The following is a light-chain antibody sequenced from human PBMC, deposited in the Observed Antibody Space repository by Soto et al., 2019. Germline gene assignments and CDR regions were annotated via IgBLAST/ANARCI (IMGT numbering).Light chain of an antibody. Sequence: EIVLTQSPGTLSLSPGERATLSCRASQSVSSSYLAWYQQKPGQAPRLLIYGASSRATGIPDRFSGSGSGRAFTLTISRLEPEDCAVYFCQPSWTFGQGTKVEI. J-gene: IGKJ1*01. CDR2: GAS. CDR3: QPSWT. CDR1: QSVSSSY. V-gene: IGKV3-20*01.